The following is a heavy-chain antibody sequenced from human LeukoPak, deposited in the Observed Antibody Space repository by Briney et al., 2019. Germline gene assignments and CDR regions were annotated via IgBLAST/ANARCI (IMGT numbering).Heavy chain of an antibody. D-gene: IGHD3-10*01. V-gene: IGHV3-30*04. CDR3: LSWFGELRDAFDI. Sequence: GGSLRLSCAASGFTFSSYAMHWVRQAPGKGLEWVAVISYDGSNKYYADSVKGRFTISRDNSKNTLYLQMNSLRAEDTAVYYCLSWFGELRDAFDIRGQGTMVTVSS. J-gene: IGHJ3*02. CDR2: ISYDGSNK. CDR1: GFTFSSYA.